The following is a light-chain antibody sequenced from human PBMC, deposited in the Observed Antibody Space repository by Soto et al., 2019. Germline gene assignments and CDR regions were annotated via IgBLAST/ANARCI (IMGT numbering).Light chain of an antibody. CDR2: SGY. J-gene: IGKJ1*01. CDR3: QQRYSWLRV. Sequence: FLVTQSPDTLSLAPGETATLSCRASQSVSSSVAWYQHKPGQSPRLVVYSGYKRSPGVPARFSGSGSGTDFTLTISSLESDDFAIYYCQQRYSWLRVFGPGTKVDIK. V-gene: IGKV3-11*01. CDR1: QSVSSS.